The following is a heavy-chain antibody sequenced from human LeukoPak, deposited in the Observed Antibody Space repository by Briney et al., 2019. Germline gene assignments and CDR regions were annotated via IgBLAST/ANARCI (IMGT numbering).Heavy chain of an antibody. V-gene: IGHV3-21*01. CDR3: VRDISDFWSGEPPRWAVDY. CDR1: GFTFSSYS. CDR2: ISSSSSYI. Sequence: GGSLRLSCAASGFTFSSYSMNWVRQAPGKGLEWVSSISSSSSYIYYADSVKGRFTISRDNAKNSLYLQMNSLRAEDTAVYYCVRDISDFWSGEPPRWAVDYWGQGTLVTVSS. J-gene: IGHJ4*02. D-gene: IGHD3-3*01.